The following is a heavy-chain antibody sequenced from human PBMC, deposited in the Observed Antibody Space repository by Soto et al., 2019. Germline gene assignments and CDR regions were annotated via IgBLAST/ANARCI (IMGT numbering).Heavy chain of an antibody. V-gene: IGHV1-58*01. CDR1: GCTFTSSA. J-gene: IGHJ6*02. CDR3: AADIVVVPAATSDYGMDV. CDR2: IVVGSGNT. Sequence: SVKVSCKASGCTFTSSAVQWVRQARGQRLEWIGWIVVGSGNTNYAQKFQERVTITRDMSTSTAYMELSSLRSEDTAVYYCAADIVVVPAATSDYGMDVWGQGTTVTVSS. D-gene: IGHD2-2*01.